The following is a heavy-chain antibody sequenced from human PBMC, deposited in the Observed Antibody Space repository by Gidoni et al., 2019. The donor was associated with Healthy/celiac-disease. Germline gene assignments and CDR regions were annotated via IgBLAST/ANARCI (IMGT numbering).Heavy chain of an antibody. J-gene: IGHJ4*02. CDR1: GFTFSSYS. Sequence: EVQLVESGGGLVKPGGSLRLSCAAPGFTFSSYSMNWVRQAPGKGLEWVSSISSSSSYIYYADSVKGRFTISRDNAKNSLYLQMNSLRAEDTAVYYCASSWGREDILTGYYDYWGQGTLVTVSS. CDR3: ASSWGREDILTGYYDY. D-gene: IGHD3-9*01. V-gene: IGHV3-21*01. CDR2: ISSSSSYI.